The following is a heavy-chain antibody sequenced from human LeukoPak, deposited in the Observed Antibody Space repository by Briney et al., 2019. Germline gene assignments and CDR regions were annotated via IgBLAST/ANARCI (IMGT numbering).Heavy chain of an antibody. V-gene: IGHV1-69*13. J-gene: IGHJ4*02. CDR3: ARFRLADSSGYPFDY. CDR2: IIPIFGAA. D-gene: IGHD3-22*01. Sequence: SVKVSCKASGGTFSSYAISWVRQAPGQGLEWMGGIIPIFGAANYAQKFQGRVTITADESTSTAYMELSSLRSEDTAVYYCARFRLADSSGYPFDYWGQGTLVTVSS. CDR1: GGTFSSYA.